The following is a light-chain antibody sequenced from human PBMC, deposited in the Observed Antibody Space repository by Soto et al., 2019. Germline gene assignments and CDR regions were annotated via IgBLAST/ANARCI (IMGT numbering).Light chain of an antibody. CDR3: QQYNSYSLT. J-gene: IGKJ4*01. CDR2: DAS. CDR1: QSISNR. Sequence: DIQMTQSPSTLSASVGDRVTITCRASQSISNRLAWYQQKPGKAPKVLIYDASNLESGVPSRFSGSGSGTEFILTISSLQPDDFATYYCQQYNSYSLTFGGGTKVDIK. V-gene: IGKV1-5*01.